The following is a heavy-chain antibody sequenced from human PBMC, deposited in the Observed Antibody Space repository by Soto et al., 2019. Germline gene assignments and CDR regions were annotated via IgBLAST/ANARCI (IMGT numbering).Heavy chain of an antibody. J-gene: IGHJ5*02. V-gene: IGHV4-31*03. CDR3: ARAWTAEAGWANWFDR. CDR1: GGSISGEGYY. D-gene: IGHD6-13*01. CDR2: IHYSETT. Sequence: QVQLEESGPGLVKPSQTLSLTCTVSGGSISGEGYYWSWVRQYSGRGLEWIGYIHYSETTYYNPSLEGRVTISVDTSKTKFFLELSSVTAADTAVYYCARAWTAEAGWANWFDRWGQGTLVTVSS.